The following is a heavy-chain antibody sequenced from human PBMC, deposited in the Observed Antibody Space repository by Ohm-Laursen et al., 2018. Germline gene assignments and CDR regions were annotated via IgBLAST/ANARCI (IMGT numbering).Heavy chain of an antibody. CDR2: IYHDGST. CDR1: DYSISSDYY. Sequence: SDTLSLTCVVSDYSISSDYYWGWIRQPPEKGLEWIGSIYHDGSTYYNPSLKSRVTISIDTSKNQFSLKLRSVTAADTAVYYCANGAAYSYGRRTFDKWGQGTLVTVSS. CDR3: ANGAAYSYGRRTFDK. D-gene: IGHD5-18*01. V-gene: IGHV4-38-2*01. J-gene: IGHJ4*02.